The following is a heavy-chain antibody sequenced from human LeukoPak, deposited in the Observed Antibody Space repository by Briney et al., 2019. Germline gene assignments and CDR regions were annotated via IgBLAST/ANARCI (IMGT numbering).Heavy chain of an antibody. CDR1: GFTFSSYA. CDR3: VREYYDSSGFDDAFDI. J-gene: IGHJ3*02. D-gene: IGHD3-22*01. V-gene: IGHV3-23*01. CDR2: ISGSGGST. Sequence: GGSLRLSCAASGFTFSSYAMSWVRQAPGKGLEWVSAISGSGGSTYYADSVKGRFTNSRDNSKNTLYLQMNSLRAEDTAVYFCVREYYDSSGFDDAFDIWGQGTIVTVSS.